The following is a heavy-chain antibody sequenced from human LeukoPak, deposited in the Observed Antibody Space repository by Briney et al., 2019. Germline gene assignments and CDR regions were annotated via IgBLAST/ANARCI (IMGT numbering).Heavy chain of an antibody. D-gene: IGHD3-3*01. J-gene: IGHJ5*02. CDR2: IYYSGST. V-gene: IGHV4-59*01. CDR1: GGSISSYY. Sequence: SETLSLTCTVSGGSISSYYWSWIRQPPGKGLEWIGYIYYSGSTNYNPSLKSRVTISVDTSKNQFSLKLSSVTAADTAVYYCAKENEQWLLFYVGFDPWGQGTLVTVSS. CDR3: AKENEQWLLFYVGFDP.